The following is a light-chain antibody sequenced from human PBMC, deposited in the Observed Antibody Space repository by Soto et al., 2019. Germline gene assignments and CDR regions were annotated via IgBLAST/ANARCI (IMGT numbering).Light chain of an antibody. Sequence: QSVLTQPASVSGSPGQSITISCTGTSSDVGTYNLVSWYQQHPGKAPKLLIYEGSKRPSGVSNRFSGSKSANTASLTISGLQAEDETDYYCCSYAGSSGYVFGTGTKVTVL. CDR3: CSYAGSSGYV. CDR1: SSDVGTYNL. V-gene: IGLV2-23*01. J-gene: IGLJ1*01. CDR2: EGS.